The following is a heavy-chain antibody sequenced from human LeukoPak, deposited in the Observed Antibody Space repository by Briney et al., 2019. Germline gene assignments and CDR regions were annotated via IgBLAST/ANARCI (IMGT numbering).Heavy chain of an antibody. CDR2: SIPIFGTA. CDR3: ASPRRAYSGHHFDY. Sequence: CKASGGTFSSYAISWVRQAPGEGLEWRGGSIPIFGTAKDAQKVQGRVTINADESTSKAYMELSRLRAGDTAVYYCASPRRAYSGHHFDYWGQGTLVTVSS. CDR1: GGTFSSYA. J-gene: IGHJ4*02. D-gene: IGHD2-15*01. V-gene: IGHV1-69*01.